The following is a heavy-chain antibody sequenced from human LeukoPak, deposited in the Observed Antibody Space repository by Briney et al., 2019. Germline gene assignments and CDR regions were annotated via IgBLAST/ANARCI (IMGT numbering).Heavy chain of an antibody. V-gene: IGHV1-8*01. J-gene: IGHJ4*02. D-gene: IGHD6-19*01. CDR2: MNPNSGNT. Sequence: ASVKVSCKASGYTFTSYDINWVRQATGQGLEWMGWMNPNSGNTGYAQKFQGRVTMTEDTSTDTAYMELSSLRSEDTAVYYCATAPTQWLELDYWGQGTLVTVSS. CDR3: ATAPTQWLELDY. CDR1: GYTFTSYD.